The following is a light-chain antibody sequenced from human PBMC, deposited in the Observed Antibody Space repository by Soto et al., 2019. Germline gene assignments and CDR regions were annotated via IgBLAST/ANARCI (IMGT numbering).Light chain of an antibody. J-gene: IGLJ2*01. Sequence: QSVLTQPRSVSGSPGQSVTISCTGTSSDVGGYNYVSWYQQHPGKAPKLMIYDVNKRPSGVPDRFSGSKSGITASLTISGLQAEDEAAYYCCSYAGSYTVVFGGGTKVTVL. CDR2: DVN. CDR1: SSDVGGYNY. V-gene: IGLV2-11*01. CDR3: CSYAGSYTVV.